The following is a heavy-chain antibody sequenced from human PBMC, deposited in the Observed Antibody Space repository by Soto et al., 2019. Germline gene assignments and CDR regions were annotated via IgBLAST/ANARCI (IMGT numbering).Heavy chain of an antibody. D-gene: IGHD2-15*01. Sequence: QVQLVQSGAEVKKPGASVKVSCKASGYTFTSYAMHWVRQAPGQRLEWMGWINAGNGNTKYSQKFQGRVTIPRDTSASTAYMELSSLRSEDTAVYCCARTVCGSCYSGWFDPWGQGTLVTVSS. CDR3: ARTVCGSCYSGWFDP. CDR1: GYTFTSYA. CDR2: INAGNGNT. J-gene: IGHJ5*02. V-gene: IGHV1-3*01.